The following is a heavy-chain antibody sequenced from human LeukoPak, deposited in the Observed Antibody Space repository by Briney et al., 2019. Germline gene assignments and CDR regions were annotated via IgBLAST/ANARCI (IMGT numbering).Heavy chain of an antibody. CDR2: IKEDGSIK. J-gene: IGHJ4*02. Sequence: GGSLRLSCAASGFTFSWYWMSWVRQAPGKGLEWVANIKEDGSIKYYVDSVKGRLTISRDNAKSSVYLQVNSLRAEDTAVYYCARDRRLTLDYWGQGTLVTVSS. CDR1: GFTFSWYW. CDR3: ARDRRLTLDY. V-gene: IGHV3-7*03.